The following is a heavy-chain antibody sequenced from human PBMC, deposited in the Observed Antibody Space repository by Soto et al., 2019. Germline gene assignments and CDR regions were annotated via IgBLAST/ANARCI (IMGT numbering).Heavy chain of an antibody. J-gene: IGHJ6*02. D-gene: IGHD4-17*01. V-gene: IGHV3-23*01. CDR3: AKDSEGSTTVVTPGWMDV. CDR2: ISGSGGSA. CDR1: GFTFSSYA. Sequence: PGGSLRLSCAASGFTFSSYAMSWVRQAPGKGLEWVSGISGSGGSAYYADSVKGRFTISGDNSKNTLYLQMNSLRAEDTAVYYCAKDSEGSTTVVTPGWMDVWGQGTTVTVSS.